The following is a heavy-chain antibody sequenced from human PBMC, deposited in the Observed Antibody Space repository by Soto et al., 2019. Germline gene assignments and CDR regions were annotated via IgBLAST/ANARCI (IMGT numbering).Heavy chain of an antibody. CDR1: GGSVGRQY. CDR2: IFYGGDI. V-gene: IGHV4-59*08. J-gene: IGHJ4*02. D-gene: IGHD1-26*01. Sequence: SETLSLTCTVSGGSVGRQYWIWMRQPPGKRLEWIGYIFYGGDINYNPSLKSRVTISLDTSKNQFSLNLTSVTAADTALYYCGRLRRSHYAVSDWGQGTLVTVSS. CDR3: GRLRRSHYAVSD.